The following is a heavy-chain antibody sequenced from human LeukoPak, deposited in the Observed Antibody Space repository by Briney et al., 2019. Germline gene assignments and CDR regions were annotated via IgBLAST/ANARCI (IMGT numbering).Heavy chain of an antibody. Sequence: NTSETLSLTSTVSGGSISSYYWSWIRQPPGKGLEWIGYIYYSGSTNYNPSLKSRVTISVDTSKNQFSLKLSSVTAADTAVYYCARSIDPQFGYYYYGMDVWGQGTTVTVSS. CDR3: ARSIDPQFGYYYYGMDV. CDR1: GGSISSYY. V-gene: IGHV4-59*01. J-gene: IGHJ6*02. D-gene: IGHD3-16*01. CDR2: IYYSGST.